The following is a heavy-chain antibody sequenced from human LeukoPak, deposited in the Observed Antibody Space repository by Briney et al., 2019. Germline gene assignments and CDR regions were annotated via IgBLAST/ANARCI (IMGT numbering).Heavy chain of an antibody. J-gene: IGHJ4*02. CDR1: GFTFSSFG. Sequence: PGGSLRLSCAASGFTFSSFGMHWVRQAPGKGLEWVAVIWFDGSNKFYADSVKGRFTISRDNSKNTLFLQVDSLRAEDTALYYCARDFYYKACFDYWGQGTLVTVSS. V-gene: IGHV3-33*01. CDR2: IWFDGSNK. D-gene: IGHD1-26*01. CDR3: ARDFYYKACFDY.